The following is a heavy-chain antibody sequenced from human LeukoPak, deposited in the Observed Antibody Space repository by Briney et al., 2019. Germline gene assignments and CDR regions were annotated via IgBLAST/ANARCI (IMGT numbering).Heavy chain of an antibody. D-gene: IGHD6-19*01. CDR3: ARSRLQWLVRGWFDP. J-gene: IGHJ5*02. CDR1: GGSFSGYY. Sequence: SETLSLTCAVYGGSFSGYYWRWIRQPPGKGLEWIGEINHSGSTNYNPSLKSRVTISVDTSKNQFSLKLSSVTAADTAVYYCARSRLQWLVRGWFDPWGQGTLVTVSS. CDR2: INHSGST. V-gene: IGHV4-34*01.